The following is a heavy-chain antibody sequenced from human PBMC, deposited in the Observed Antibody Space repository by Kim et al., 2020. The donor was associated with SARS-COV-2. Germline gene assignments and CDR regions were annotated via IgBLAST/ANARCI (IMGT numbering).Heavy chain of an antibody. CDR2: ISYDGSNK. CDR1: GFTFSSYG. Sequence: GGSLRLSCAASGFTFSSYGMHWVRQAPGKGLEWVAVISYDGSNKYYADSVKGRFTISRDNSKNTLYLQMNSLRAEDTAVYYCVLAAGFDYWGQGTLVTVSS. V-gene: IGHV3-30*03. J-gene: IGHJ4*02. D-gene: IGHD6-6*01. CDR3: VLAAGFDY.